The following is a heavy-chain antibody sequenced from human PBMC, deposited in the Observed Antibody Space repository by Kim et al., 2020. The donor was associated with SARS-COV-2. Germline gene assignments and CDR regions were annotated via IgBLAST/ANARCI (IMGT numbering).Heavy chain of an antibody. CDR1: GFTFSNAW. D-gene: IGHD3-22*01. CDR2: IKSKTDGGTT. V-gene: IGHV3-15*01. CDR3: TTAPYYYDSSGYYPFDY. J-gene: IGHJ4*02. Sequence: GGSLRLSCAASGFTFSNAWMTWVRQAPGKGLEWVGHIKSKTDGGTTDYAAPVKGRFTISRDDSKNTLYLQMNSLKTEDTAVYYCTTAPYYYDSSGYYPFDYWGQGTLGTVSS.